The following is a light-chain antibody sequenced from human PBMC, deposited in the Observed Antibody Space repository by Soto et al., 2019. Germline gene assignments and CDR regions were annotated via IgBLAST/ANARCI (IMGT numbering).Light chain of an antibody. CDR1: QSLTNN. V-gene: IGKV3-15*01. Sequence: EILMTQSPATLSVSPGERATLSCRASQSLTNNLAWYQQKPGQAPRLLIYGASTRATGIPARFSGSGSGTEFTLTISSLQSEDFAVYYCQHYHNWPPYTFGQGNKLEIK. J-gene: IGKJ2*01. CDR3: QHYHNWPPYT. CDR2: GAS.